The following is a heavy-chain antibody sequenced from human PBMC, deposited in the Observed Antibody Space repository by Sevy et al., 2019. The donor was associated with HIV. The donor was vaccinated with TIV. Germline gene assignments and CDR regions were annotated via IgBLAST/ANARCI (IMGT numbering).Heavy chain of an antibody. J-gene: IGHJ6*02. CDR1: GFTFSSYA. D-gene: IGHD2-15*01. Sequence: GGSLRLSCAASGFTFSSYAMNWVRQVPGKGLEWVSAISGRGGSTYYADSVEGRFTMSRDISKNTLYLQMNSLRAEDTAVYYCAKAPPGHCSSSSCPRAYYYYGMDVWGQGTTVTVSS. CDR2: ISGRGGST. V-gene: IGHV3-23*01. CDR3: AKAPPGHCSSSSCPRAYYYYGMDV.